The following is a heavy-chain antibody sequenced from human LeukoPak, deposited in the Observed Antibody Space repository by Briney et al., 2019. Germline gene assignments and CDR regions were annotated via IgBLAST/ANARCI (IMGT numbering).Heavy chain of an antibody. CDR3: AKRGGTESFYYFYYMDL. CDR1: GFTFSSYD. J-gene: IGHJ6*03. D-gene: IGHD2-15*01. CDR2: ISRSGGTT. V-gene: IGHV3-23*01. Sequence: GGSLRLSCAASGFTFSSYDMTWVRQTPGKGLEWVALISRSGGTTYYADSVKGRFTISRDNSKNTLYLQMNSLRAEDTAEYYCAKRGGTESFYYFYYMDLWGKGTTVTVSS.